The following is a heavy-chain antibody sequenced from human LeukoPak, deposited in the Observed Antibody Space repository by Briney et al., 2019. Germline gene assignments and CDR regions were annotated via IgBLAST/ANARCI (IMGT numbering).Heavy chain of an antibody. CDR2: INPNSDDT. CDR1: GYTFSGYY. J-gene: IGHJ3*02. Sequence: ASVKVSCKASGYTFSGYYIHWVRQAPGQGLEWMGWINPNSDDTNYAQKFQGSVTMTRDTSISTAYMELRRLRSDDTAVYYCARAFVVTKNDAFDIWGQGTMVTVSS. V-gene: IGHV1-2*02. CDR3: ARAFVVTKNDAFDI. D-gene: IGHD2-21*02.